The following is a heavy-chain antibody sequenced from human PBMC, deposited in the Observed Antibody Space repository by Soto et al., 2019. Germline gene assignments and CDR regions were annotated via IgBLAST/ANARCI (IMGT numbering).Heavy chain of an antibody. J-gene: IGHJ6*02. Sequence: TLSLTCTVSGGSITGSGYYWSWIRQHPGKGLEWVGYIYYSGSTYYNPSLKSRLTISVATSKIQFSLKLTSVTAADTAVYYCERDTSMVRGVFGMDVWGQGTTVTVYS. CDR2: IYYSGST. CDR1: GGSITGSGYY. V-gene: IGHV4-31*03. D-gene: IGHD3-10*01. CDR3: ERDTSMVRGVFGMDV.